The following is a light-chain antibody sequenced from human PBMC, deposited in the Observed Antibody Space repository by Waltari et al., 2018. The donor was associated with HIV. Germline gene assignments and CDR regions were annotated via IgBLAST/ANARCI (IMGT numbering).Light chain of an antibody. J-gene: IGLJ3*02. CDR1: ALAKSY. Sequence: SYELTQPSSVSVSPGQTTRITCSGDALAKSYARWFQQKPGQAPVVMIYKDNERPSGIPERCAGSSAGTTVTLTISGAQIEDEADYYCYSAADNMGVFGGGTKLTVL. CDR2: KDN. V-gene: IGLV3-27*01. CDR3: YSAADNMGV.